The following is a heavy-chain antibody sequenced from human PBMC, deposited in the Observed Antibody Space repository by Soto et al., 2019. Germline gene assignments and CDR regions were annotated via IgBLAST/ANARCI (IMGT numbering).Heavy chain of an antibody. Sequence: GASVKVSCKASGGTFSSYAISWVRQAPGQGLEWMGGIIPIFGTANYAQKFQGRVTITADESTSTAYMELSSLRSEDTAVYYCARYIAAAHTDNWFDPWGQGTLVTVSS. CDR1: GGTFSSYA. V-gene: IGHV1-69*13. D-gene: IGHD6-13*01. CDR3: ARYIAAAHTDNWFDP. J-gene: IGHJ5*02. CDR2: IIPIFGTA.